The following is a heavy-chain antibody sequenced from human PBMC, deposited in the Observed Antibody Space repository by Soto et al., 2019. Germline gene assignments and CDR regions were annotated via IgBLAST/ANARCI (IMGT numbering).Heavy chain of an antibody. CDR1: GYTFTTYG. Sequence: RASVKVSCKASGYTFTTYGISWVRQAPGQGLEWMGWISAYNGNTNYAQKLQGRVTMTTDTSTSTAYMELRSLRSDDTAVYYCARDVRYFDWLLQKPYPYYGMDVWGQGTTVNVSS. D-gene: IGHD3-9*01. J-gene: IGHJ6*02. CDR2: ISAYNGNT. CDR3: ARDVRYFDWLLQKPYPYYGMDV. V-gene: IGHV1-18*01.